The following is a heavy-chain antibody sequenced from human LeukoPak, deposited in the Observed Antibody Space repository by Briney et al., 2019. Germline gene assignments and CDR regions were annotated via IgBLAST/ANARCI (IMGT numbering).Heavy chain of an antibody. CDR1: GYTFTGYY. J-gene: IGHJ4*02. Sequence: ASVKVSCKASGYTFTGYYMHWVRQAPGQGLEWMGWINPNSGGTNYAQKFQGRVTITRNTSISTAYMELSSLRSEDTAVYYCARGRRYYDFWSGYYREYFDYWGQGTLVTVSS. V-gene: IGHV1-2*02. CDR3: ARGRRYYDFWSGYYREYFDY. D-gene: IGHD3-3*01. CDR2: INPNSGGT.